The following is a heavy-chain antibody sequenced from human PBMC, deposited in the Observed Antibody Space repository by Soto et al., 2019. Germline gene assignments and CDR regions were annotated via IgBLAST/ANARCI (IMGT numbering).Heavy chain of an antibody. V-gene: IGHV1-3*01. D-gene: IGHD4-17*01. CDR3: ARGETTVTIDY. J-gene: IGHJ4*02. CDR2: INAGNGNT. CDR1: GYTFTSYA. Sequence: QVQLVQSGAEVKKPGASVKVSCKASGYTFTSYAMHWVRQAPGQRLEWMGWINAGNGNTKYSQKFQGRVTITRETSATTAYMGLSSLRSEDTAVYYCARGETTVTIDYWGQGTLVTVSS.